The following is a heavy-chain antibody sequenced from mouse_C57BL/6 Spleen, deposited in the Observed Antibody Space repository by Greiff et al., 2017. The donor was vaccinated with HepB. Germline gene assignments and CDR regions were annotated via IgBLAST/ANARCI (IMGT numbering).Heavy chain of an antibody. D-gene: IGHD1-1*01. Sequence: QVQLQQSGAELVRPGTSVKVSCKASGYAFTNYLIEWVKQRPGQGLEWIGVINPGSGGTNYNEKFKGKATLTADKSSSTAYMQLSSLTSEDSAVYFCARVYYYGRGFDYWGQGTTLTVSS. CDR1: GYAFTNYL. CDR2: INPGSGGT. CDR3: ARVYYYGRGFDY. V-gene: IGHV1-54*01. J-gene: IGHJ2*01.